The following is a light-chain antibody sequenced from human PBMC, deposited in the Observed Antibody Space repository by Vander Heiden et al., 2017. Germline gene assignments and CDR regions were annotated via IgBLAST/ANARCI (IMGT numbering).Light chain of an antibody. V-gene: IGLV2-23*02. Sequence: QSALTQAASVSGSPGQSVVISCTGTSSDVGNYNLVSWYQQHPGRAPQLVIYEVTKRPSGISNRFSASTSGNTASLTTSGLQAEDEANYYCSSYEDSSTFGFIFGGGTKLTGL. CDR3: SSYEDSSTFGFI. CDR2: EVT. CDR1: SSDVGNYNL. J-gene: IGLJ2*01.